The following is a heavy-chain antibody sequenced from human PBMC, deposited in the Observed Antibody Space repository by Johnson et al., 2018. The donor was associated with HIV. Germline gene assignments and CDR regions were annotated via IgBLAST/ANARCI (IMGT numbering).Heavy chain of an antibody. D-gene: IGHD6-6*01. CDR1: GFTFTSHA. Sequence: QVQLVESGGGVVQPGRSLRLSCAASGFTFTSHAMHWVRQAPGKGLEWAAALSFDASNSFYAASVMGRFTISRDNSKNTLYLQMGSLRDEDMAVYYGARVTGRALAARYDAFDIGGQGTMVTVSS. CDR3: ARVTGRALAARYDAFDI. J-gene: IGHJ3*02. CDR2: LSFDASNS. V-gene: IGHV3-30*14.